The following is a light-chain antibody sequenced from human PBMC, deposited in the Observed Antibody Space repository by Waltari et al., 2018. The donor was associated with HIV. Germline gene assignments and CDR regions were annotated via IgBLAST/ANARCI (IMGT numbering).Light chain of an antibody. Sequence: QSVLTQPPSVSAAPGQKVTISCSGSSPNIGDNYVSWYQQLPGTAPKLLIYDNNKRPSGIPDRFSGSKSGTSATLGITGLQTGDEAGYYCGTWDSSLSAVVFGGGTKLSVL. J-gene: IGLJ2*01. V-gene: IGLV1-51*01. CDR1: SPNIGDNY. CDR2: DNN. CDR3: GTWDSSLSAVV.